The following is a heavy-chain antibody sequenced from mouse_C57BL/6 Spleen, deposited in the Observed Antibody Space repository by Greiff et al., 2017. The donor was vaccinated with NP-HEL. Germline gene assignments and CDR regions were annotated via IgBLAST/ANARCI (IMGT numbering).Heavy chain of an antibody. CDR1: GYAFSSYW. D-gene: IGHD1-1*01. CDR3: ARSDYGSSYEGYYAMDY. V-gene: IGHV1-80*01. J-gene: IGHJ4*01. CDR2: IYPGDGDT. Sequence: QVQLQQSGAELVKPGASVKISCKASGYAFSSYWMNWVKQRPGKGLEWIGQIYPGDGDTNYNGKFKGKATLTADKSSSTAYMQLSSLTSEDSAVCFCARSDYGSSYEGYYAMDYWGQGTSVTVSS.